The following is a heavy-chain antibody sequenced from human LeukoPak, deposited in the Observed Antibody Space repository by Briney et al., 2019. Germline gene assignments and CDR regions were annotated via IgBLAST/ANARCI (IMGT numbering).Heavy chain of an antibody. D-gene: IGHD6-25*01. J-gene: IGHJ4*02. Sequence: SETLSLTCAVSGYSISSGYYWGWIRQPPGKGLEWIGSIYHSGSTYYNPSLKSRVTISVDTSKNQFSLKLSSATAADTAVYYCAGQREAADYWGQGTLVTVSS. CDR1: GYSISSGYY. CDR3: AGQREAADY. CDR2: IYHSGST. V-gene: IGHV4-38-2*01.